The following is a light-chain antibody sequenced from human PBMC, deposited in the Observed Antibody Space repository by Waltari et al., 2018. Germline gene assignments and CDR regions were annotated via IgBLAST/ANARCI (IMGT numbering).Light chain of an antibody. CDR2: EVT. V-gene: IGLV2-8*01. Sequence: QAALTQPHSVSGSPGQSVTIPCTGTTSDIGGYNYVSWYQQSLDTAPKLIISEVTKRPAGVSDRFSGSKSGTTASLTISGLQPEDEADYYCSSYGGRNILVFGGGTRLTVL. J-gene: IGLJ2*01. CDR1: TSDIGGYNY. CDR3: SSYGGRNILV.